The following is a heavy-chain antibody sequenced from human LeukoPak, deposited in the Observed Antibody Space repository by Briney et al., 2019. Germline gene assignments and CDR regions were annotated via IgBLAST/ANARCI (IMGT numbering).Heavy chain of an antibody. Sequence: GGSLRLSCAASGFTFSSSWMNWVRQAPGKGLQWVGNINPEGSQTRFVDSVLGRFTMSKDNAKNALYLQMNNLRVEDTAVFYCAAWTDRGYNFWGQGTVVTVSS. D-gene: IGHD5-24*01. CDR2: INPEGSQT. CDR1: GFTFSSSW. CDR3: AAWTDRGYNF. V-gene: IGHV3-7*01. J-gene: IGHJ4*02.